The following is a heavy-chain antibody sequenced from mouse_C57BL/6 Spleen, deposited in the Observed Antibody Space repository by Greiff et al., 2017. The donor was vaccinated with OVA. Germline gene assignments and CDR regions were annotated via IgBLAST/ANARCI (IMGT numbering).Heavy chain of an antibody. CDR3: ARQITTVVARGGYFDY. J-gene: IGHJ2*01. Sequence: QVQLKQPGAELVKPGASVKLSCKASGYTFTSYWMHWVKQRPGHGLEWIGMIHPHSGSTNYNEKFKSKATLTVDKSSSTAYMQLSSLTSEDSAVYYCARQITTVVARGGYFDYWGQGTTLTVSS. V-gene: IGHV1-64*01. D-gene: IGHD1-1*01. CDR2: IHPHSGST. CDR1: GYTFTSYW.